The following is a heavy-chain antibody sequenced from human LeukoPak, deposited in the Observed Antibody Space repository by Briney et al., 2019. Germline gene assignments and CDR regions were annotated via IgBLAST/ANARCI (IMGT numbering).Heavy chain of an antibody. CDR2: ISGDGAST. CDR1: GFTVSSNH. D-gene: IGHD3-10*01. CDR3: AKDSYVSGRPLHTFDV. J-gene: IGHJ3*01. Sequence: GGSLRLSCAASGFTVSSNHMSWVRQAPGKGLEWVSGISGDGASTHYAESVKGQFTISRDNSQNTLFLQMNSLRVEDTAIYYCAKDSYVSGRPLHTFDVWGQGTMVTVSS. V-gene: IGHV3-23*01.